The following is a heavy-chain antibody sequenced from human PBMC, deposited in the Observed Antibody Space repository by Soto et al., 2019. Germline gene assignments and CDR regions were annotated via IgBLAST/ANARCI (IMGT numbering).Heavy chain of an antibody. V-gene: IGHV3-74*01. CDR2: INDDGSST. CDR3: TRGPRSTSTGTGAF. J-gene: IGHJ4*02. Sequence: PGGSVRLSCAASGFTFSMYWMHWVRQVPGKGPEWVSRINDDGSSTNYADSVKGRFTTSRDNAKNTLYLQMNDLRAEDTAVYYCTRGPRSTSTGTGAFWGQGTLVNVSS. D-gene: IGHD1-1*01. CDR1: GFTFSMYW.